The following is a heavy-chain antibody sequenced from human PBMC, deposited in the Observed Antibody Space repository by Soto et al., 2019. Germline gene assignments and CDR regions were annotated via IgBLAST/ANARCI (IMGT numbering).Heavy chain of an antibody. V-gene: IGHV3-30*18. CDR2: ILYDGSNT. CDR1: GFTFSNFG. Sequence: QVQLVESGGGVVQPGRSLRLSCAASGFTFSNFGMHWVRQAPGKGLEWVAAILYDGSNTYYADSVKGRFTISRDNSKNTLYLEMNSLRAEDTAVYHCAKSRDGYSFYYFYGMYVWGQGTTVTVSS. D-gene: IGHD4-4*01. CDR3: AKSRDGYSFYYFYGMYV. J-gene: IGHJ6*02.